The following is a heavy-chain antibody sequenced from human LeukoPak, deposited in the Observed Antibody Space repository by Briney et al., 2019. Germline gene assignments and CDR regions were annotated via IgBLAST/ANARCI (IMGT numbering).Heavy chain of an antibody. CDR2: IYYSGST. V-gene: IGHV4-59*01. J-gene: IGHJ6*02. D-gene: IGHD5-12*01. Sequence: SETLSLTSTVSGGSISSYYWSWIRQPPGKGLEWIGYIYYSGSTNYNPSLKSRVTISVDTSKNQFSLKLSSVTAAATAVYYCARSGYDLVYYYYGMDVWGQGTTVTVSS. CDR1: GGSISSYY. CDR3: ARSGYDLVYYYYGMDV.